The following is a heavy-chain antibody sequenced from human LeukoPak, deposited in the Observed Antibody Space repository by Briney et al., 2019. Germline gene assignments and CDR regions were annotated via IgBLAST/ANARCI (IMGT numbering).Heavy chain of an antibody. CDR1: GFTFSSYS. V-gene: IGHV3-48*04. CDR3: ARGGVVRDYYFDY. Sequence: PGGSLRLSRAASGFTFSSYSMNWVRQAPGKGLEWVSYISSSSSTIYYADSVKGRFTISRDNAKNSLYLQMNSLRAEDTAVYYCARGGVVRDYYFDYWGQGTLVTVSS. J-gene: IGHJ4*02. CDR2: ISSSSSTI. D-gene: IGHD3-10*01.